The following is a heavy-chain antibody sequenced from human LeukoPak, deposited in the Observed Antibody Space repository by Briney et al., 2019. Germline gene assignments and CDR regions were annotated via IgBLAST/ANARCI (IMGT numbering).Heavy chain of an antibody. CDR1: GGSISSGGYS. CDR2: IYHSGST. CDR3: ARLASGSYGPLTPFDY. D-gene: IGHD1-26*01. V-gene: IGHV4-30-2*01. J-gene: IGHJ4*02. Sequence: SQTLSLTCAVSGGSISSGGYSCRWIRQPPGKGLEWIGYIYHSGSTYYNPSLKSRVTISVDRSKNQFSLKLSSVTGEDTAVYYSARLASGSYGPLTPFDYWGQGTLVTVSS.